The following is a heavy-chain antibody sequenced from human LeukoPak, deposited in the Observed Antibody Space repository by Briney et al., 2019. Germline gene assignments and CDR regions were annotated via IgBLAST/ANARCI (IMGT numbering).Heavy chain of an antibody. J-gene: IGHJ4*02. CDR1: GFTVSSNY. CDR3: AREMWPVGVSYFDY. V-gene: IGHV3-53*01. Sequence: GGSLRLSCAASGFTVSSNYMSWVRQAPGKGLEWVSVIYSGGSTYYADSVKGRFTISRDNSKNTLYLQMNSLRAEDTAVYYCAREMWPVGVSYFDYWGQGILVTVSS. D-gene: IGHD6-19*01. CDR2: IYSGGST.